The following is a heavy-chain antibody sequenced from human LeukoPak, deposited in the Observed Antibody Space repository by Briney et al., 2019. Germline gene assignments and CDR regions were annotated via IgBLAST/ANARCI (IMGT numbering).Heavy chain of an antibody. Sequence: TGGSLRLSCAASGFTFSSYGMPWVRQAPVKGLEWVAVIWYDGSNKYYADSVKGRFTISRDNSKNMVYLQMNSLTVEDTATYYCAKRTMSAFDSWGQGTLLIVSS. CDR3: AKRTMSAFDS. CDR1: GFTFSSYG. J-gene: IGHJ4*02. V-gene: IGHV3-33*06. CDR2: IWYDGSNK.